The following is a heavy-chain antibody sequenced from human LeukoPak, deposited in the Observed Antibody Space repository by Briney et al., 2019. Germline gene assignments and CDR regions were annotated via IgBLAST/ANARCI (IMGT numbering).Heavy chain of an antibody. D-gene: IGHD3-22*01. CDR1: GGTFSSYA. CDR3: ARDRYYYDSSGYFDY. J-gene: IGHJ4*02. V-gene: IGHV1-2*02. CDR2: INPNSGGT. Sequence: GASVKVSCKASGGTFSSYAISWVRQAPGQGLEWMGWINPNSGGTNYAQKFQGRVTMTRDTSISTAYMELSRLRSDDTAVYYCARDRYYYDSSGYFDYWGQGTLVTVSS.